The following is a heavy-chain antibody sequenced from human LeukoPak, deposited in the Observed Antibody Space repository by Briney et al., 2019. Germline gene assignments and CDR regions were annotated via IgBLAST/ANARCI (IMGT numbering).Heavy chain of an antibody. Sequence: ASVKVSCKASGYTFTGYYMHWVRQAPGQGPEWMGWINPNSGGTNYAQKFQGRVTMTRDTSISTAYMELSRLRSDDTAVYYCTRGYYYGSGSYPHPPNFDYWGQGTLVTVSS. J-gene: IGHJ4*02. CDR3: TRGYYYGSGSYPHPPNFDY. CDR2: INPNSGGT. D-gene: IGHD3-10*01. V-gene: IGHV1-2*02. CDR1: GYTFTGYY.